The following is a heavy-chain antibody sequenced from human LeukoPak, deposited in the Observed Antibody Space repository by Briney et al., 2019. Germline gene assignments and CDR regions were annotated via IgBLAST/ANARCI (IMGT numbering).Heavy chain of an antibody. D-gene: IGHD1-1*01. Sequence: GGSLRLSCEASGFTISNFWMSWVRQAPGKGLEWAASIRQDGIERKYVDSVGGRVTISRDNAENSVYLEMNSLRDEDTAVYYCARVANWDLDYWGQGTLVTVSS. V-gene: IGHV3-7*05. CDR2: IRQDGIER. CDR1: GFTISNFW. J-gene: IGHJ4*02. CDR3: ARVANWDLDY.